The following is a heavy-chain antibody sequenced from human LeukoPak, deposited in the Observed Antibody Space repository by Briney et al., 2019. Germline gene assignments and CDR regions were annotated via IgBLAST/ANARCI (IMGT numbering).Heavy chain of an antibody. J-gene: IGHJ5*02. CDR1: GGSFSGYY. CDR2: INHSGST. D-gene: IGHD1-1*01. Sequence: PSETLSLTCAVYGGSFSGYYWSWIRQPPGKGLEWIGEINHSGSTNYNPSLKSRVTISVDTSKNQFSLKLSSVTAADTAVYYCARGLGLERRRFGRNNWFDPWGQGTLVTVSS. CDR3: ARGLGLERRRFGRNNWFDP. V-gene: IGHV4-34*01.